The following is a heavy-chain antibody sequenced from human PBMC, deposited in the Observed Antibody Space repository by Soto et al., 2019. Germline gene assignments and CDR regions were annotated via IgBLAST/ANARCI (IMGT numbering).Heavy chain of an antibody. CDR1: GFTVTDYS. CDR2: IDSRGRTL. D-gene: IGHD4-4*01. CDR3: ARQAARNSIDS. J-gene: IGHJ4*02. V-gene: IGHV3-11*01. Sequence: LRISCAASGFTVTDYSMSWIRQAPGKGLEWLAFIDSRGRTLSYADPVKGRFTISRDNAKNSLYLQMHSLRADDTAVYYCARQAARNSIDSWGQGDVVTVSS.